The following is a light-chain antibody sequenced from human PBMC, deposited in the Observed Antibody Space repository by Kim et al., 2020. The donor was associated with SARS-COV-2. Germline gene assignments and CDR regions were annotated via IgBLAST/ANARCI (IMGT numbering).Light chain of an antibody. Sequence: PGGTVTLPCAASTGAVTSAHNANWFQQKPGQAPRSLIHRTSNRHSWTPARFSGSLLGDKAALTLSRVRPEDEADYYCLLNYGGPWVFGGGTQLTVL. CDR1: TGAVTSAHN. CDR2: RTS. CDR3: LLNYGGPWV. J-gene: IGLJ3*02. V-gene: IGLV7-43*01.